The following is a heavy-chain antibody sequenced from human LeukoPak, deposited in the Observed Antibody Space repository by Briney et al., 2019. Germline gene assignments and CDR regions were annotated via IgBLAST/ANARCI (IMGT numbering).Heavy chain of an antibody. Sequence: SETLSLTCTVSGGSISSYYWSWIRQPPGKGLEWIGYIYYSGSTNYNPSLKSRVTISVDTSENQFSLKLSSVTAADTAVYYCAREAVAVYFDYWGQGTLVTVSS. CDR3: AREAVAVYFDY. V-gene: IGHV4-59*01. CDR1: GGSISSYY. J-gene: IGHJ4*02. CDR2: IYYSGST. D-gene: IGHD6-19*01.